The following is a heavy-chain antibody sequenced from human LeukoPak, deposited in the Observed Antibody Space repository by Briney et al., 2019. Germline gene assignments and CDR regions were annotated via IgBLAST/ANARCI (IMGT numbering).Heavy chain of an antibody. J-gene: IGHJ6*03. CDR3: ARDRIAGYAYYYYMDV. D-gene: IGHD3-16*01. V-gene: IGHV4-34*01. Sequence: PSETLSLTCAVYGGSFSGYYWSWIRQPPGKGLEWIGEINHSGSTNYNPSLKSRVNISVDTTKNQFSLKLSSVNAADTAMYYCARDRIAGYAYYYYMDVWGKGTTVTVSS. CDR1: GGSFSGYY. CDR2: INHSGST.